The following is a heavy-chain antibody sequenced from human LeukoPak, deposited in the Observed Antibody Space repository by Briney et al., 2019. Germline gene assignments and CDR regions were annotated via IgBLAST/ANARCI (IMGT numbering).Heavy chain of an antibody. J-gene: IGHJ4*02. CDR2: ISSSSSYI. D-gene: IGHD3-9*01. V-gene: IGHV3-21*01. Sequence: GGSLRLSCAASGFTLSSYSMNWVRQAPGKGLEWVSSISSSSSYIYYADSVKGRFTISRDNAKNSLYLQMNSLRAEDTAVYYCAREPLIYDILTGYYLGYYFDYWGQGTLVTVSS. CDR1: GFTLSSYS. CDR3: AREPLIYDILTGYYLGYYFDY.